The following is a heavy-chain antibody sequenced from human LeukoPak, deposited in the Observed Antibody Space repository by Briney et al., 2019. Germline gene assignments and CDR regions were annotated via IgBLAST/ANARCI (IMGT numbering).Heavy chain of an antibody. Sequence: ASVKVSCKASGYTFTSYYIHWVRQAPGQGLEWMGWISAYNGNTNYAQKLQGRVTMTTDTSTSTAYMELRSLRSDDTAVYYCARTWIQLGFDPWGQGTLVTVSS. CDR2: ISAYNGNT. D-gene: IGHD5-18*01. CDR3: ARTWIQLGFDP. CDR1: GYTFTSYY. J-gene: IGHJ5*02. V-gene: IGHV1-18*04.